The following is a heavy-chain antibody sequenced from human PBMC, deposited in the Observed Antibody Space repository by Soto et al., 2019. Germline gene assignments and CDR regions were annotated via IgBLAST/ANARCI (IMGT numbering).Heavy chain of an antibody. D-gene: IGHD3-10*01. CDR1: GFTFSSYG. J-gene: IGHJ4*02. CDR2: ISYDGSNK. Sequence: PGGSLRLSCAASGFTFSSYGMHWVRQAPGKGLEWVAVISYDGSNKYYADSVKGRFTISRDNSKNTLYLQMNSLRAEDTAVYYCAKSGLNAGLLWFGESPYYFDYWGQGTLVTVSP. V-gene: IGHV3-30*18. CDR3: AKSGLNAGLLWFGESPYYFDY.